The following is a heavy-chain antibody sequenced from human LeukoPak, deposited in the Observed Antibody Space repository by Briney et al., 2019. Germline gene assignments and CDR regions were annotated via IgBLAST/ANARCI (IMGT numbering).Heavy chain of an antibody. CDR3: AREYYDNSGGEDAFDI. J-gene: IGHJ3*02. D-gene: IGHD3-22*01. Sequence: PGGSLRLSCAASGFTFSNAWMNWVRQAPVKGLEWVSVIYSGGSTFYADSVEGRFTISRDNSNNTLYLQMNSLRAEDTAMYYCAREYYDNSGGEDAFDIWGPGTMVTVSS. V-gene: IGHV3-53*01. CDR2: IYSGGST. CDR1: GFTFSNAW.